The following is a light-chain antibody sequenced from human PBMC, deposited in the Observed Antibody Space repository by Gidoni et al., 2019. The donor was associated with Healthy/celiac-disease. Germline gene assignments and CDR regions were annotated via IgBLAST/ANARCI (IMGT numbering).Light chain of an antibody. Sequence: QSALTQPASVSGSPGQSITISCTGTSSDVGVYNYVSWYQQHPGKAPKLMIYDVSNRPSGVSNRFSGSKSGNTASPTISGLQAEDEADYYCSAYTSSSLVVFGGGTKLTVL. CDR1: SSDVGVYNY. CDR2: DVS. J-gene: IGLJ2*01. V-gene: IGLV2-14*01. CDR3: SAYTSSSLVV.